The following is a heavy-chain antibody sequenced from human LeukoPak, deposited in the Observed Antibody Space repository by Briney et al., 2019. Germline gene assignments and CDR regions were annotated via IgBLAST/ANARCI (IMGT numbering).Heavy chain of an antibody. V-gene: IGHV4-59*12. CDR2: IYDRGTT. D-gene: IGHD2-2*01. Sequence: SETLSLTCTVSGGSISRYYWSWIRQPPGKGLEWIGYIYDRGTTNYNPSLKSRVTISVDTSKSQFSLKLSSVTAADTAVYYCASRVVPAANYFDYWGQGTLVTVSS. CDR1: GGSISRYY. J-gene: IGHJ4*02. CDR3: ASRVVPAANYFDY.